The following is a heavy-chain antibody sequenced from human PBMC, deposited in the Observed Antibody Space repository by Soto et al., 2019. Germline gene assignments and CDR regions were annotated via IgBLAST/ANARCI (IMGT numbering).Heavy chain of an antibody. CDR1: GGSISSYY. V-gene: IGHV4-59*12. Sequence: PSETLSLTCTVSGGSISSYYWSWIRQPPGKGLEWIGYIYYSGSTNYNPSLKSRVTISVDTSKNQFSLKLSSVTAADTAVYYCARDMVTTVTTVRDYYYGMDVWGQGTTVTVSS. J-gene: IGHJ6*02. D-gene: IGHD4-4*01. CDR3: ARDMVTTVTTVRDYYYGMDV. CDR2: IYYSGST.